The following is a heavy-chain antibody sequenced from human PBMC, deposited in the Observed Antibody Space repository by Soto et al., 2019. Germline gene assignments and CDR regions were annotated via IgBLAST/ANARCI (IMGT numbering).Heavy chain of an antibody. J-gene: IGHJ3*02. D-gene: IGHD6-19*01. CDR1: GFTFSSYW. V-gene: IGHV3-74*01. CDR2: INSDGSSI. CDR3: AREMATYSSGPDGFDI. Sequence: VQVVESGGGLVQPGGSLRLSCAASGFTFSSYWMHWVRQAPGKGLVWVSRINSDGSSISYADSVKGRFTISRDNAKNTLHLQMNSLRGEDTAVYYWAREMATYSSGPDGFDIWAKGQWSPSLQ.